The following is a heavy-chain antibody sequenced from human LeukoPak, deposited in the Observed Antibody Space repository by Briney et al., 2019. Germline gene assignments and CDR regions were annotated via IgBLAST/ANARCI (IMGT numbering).Heavy chain of an antibody. CDR1: GGSISSSSYY. Sequence: SETLSLTCTVSGGSISSSSYYWGWLRQPPGKGLEWIGSIYYSGSTYYNPSLKSRVTISVDTSKNQFSLKLSSVTAADTAVYYCARHSVRGTIYYYYGMDVWGQGTTVTVSS. D-gene: IGHD3-10*02. CDR2: IYYSGST. V-gene: IGHV4-39*01. CDR3: ARHSVRGTIYYYYGMDV. J-gene: IGHJ6*02.